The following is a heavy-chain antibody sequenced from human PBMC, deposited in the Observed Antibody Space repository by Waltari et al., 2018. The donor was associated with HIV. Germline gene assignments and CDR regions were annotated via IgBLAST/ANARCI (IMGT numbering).Heavy chain of an antibody. CDR3: VAGPDSANSYFPSGGCF. J-gene: IGHJ4*02. V-gene: IGHV4-39*02. CDR1: GRPICGGFSF. CDR2: LYYSGST. D-gene: IGHD3-16*01. Sequence: QLQLQESGPGLVKPLATLSLTCTVSGRPICGGFSFRGWRRSPPRKGLQWIGNLYYSGSTYYNPSLKGQVTITEDTSKNHFSLRLTSVTAADTAIYYCVAGPDSANSYFPSGGCFWGQGSLVSVSS.